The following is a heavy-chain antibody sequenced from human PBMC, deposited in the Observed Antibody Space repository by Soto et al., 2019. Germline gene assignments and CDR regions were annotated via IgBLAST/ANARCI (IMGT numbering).Heavy chain of an antibody. CDR3: ARPGYGSTDLDH. D-gene: IGHD6-13*01. V-gene: IGHV4-31*03. CDR2: IYYRGNT. J-gene: IGHJ4*02. CDR1: GDSIGRGAYY. Sequence: SETLSLTCSVSGDSIGRGAYYWTWIRQHPAQGLEWIGYIYYRGNTYYNPSLESRVSISLDTSKNRFSLKLTSVTAADTAVYYCARPGYGSTDLDHMGQVTRVTVCS.